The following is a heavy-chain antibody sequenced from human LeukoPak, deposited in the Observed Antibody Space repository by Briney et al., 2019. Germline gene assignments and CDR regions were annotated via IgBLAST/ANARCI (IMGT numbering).Heavy chain of an antibody. J-gene: IGHJ4*02. CDR3: AKDLMVRATTHAFDF. CDR1: GFTSSTSG. CDR2: ISSNGGST. D-gene: IGHD1-26*01. V-gene: IGHV3-23*01. Sequence: GGLRVSCVAPGFTSSTSGVRWVREALGGGLGWVSAISSNGGSTYYADSVKGRFTISRDNSKNTLYLQMGSLRAEDTAVYYCAKDLMVRATTHAFDFWGQGTMVTVSS.